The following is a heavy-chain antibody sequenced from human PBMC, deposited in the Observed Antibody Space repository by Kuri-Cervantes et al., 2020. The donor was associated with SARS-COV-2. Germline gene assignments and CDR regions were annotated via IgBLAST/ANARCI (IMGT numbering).Heavy chain of an antibody. CDR1: GYTFSDYY. J-gene: IGHJ6*02. Sequence: ASVKVSCKASGYTFSDYYMYWVRQAPGQGLEWMRWINPNSGGTNYAQKFQGWVTMTRDTSSTGYMELSRLRSDDTAVYYCARGMVRGLIQSYYYGMDVWGQGTTVTVSS. CDR3: ARGMVRGLIQSYYYGMDV. D-gene: IGHD3-10*01. V-gene: IGHV1-2*04. CDR2: INPNSGGT.